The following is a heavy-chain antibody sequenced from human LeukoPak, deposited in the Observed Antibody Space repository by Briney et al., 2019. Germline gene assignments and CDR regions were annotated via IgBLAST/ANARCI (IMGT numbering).Heavy chain of an antibody. V-gene: IGHV3-33*08. CDR1: GFTFSDYA. CDR3: AREYVDTYLYYYGMDV. D-gene: IGHD2/OR15-2a*01. CDR2: IWYDGSNK. J-gene: IGHJ6*02. Sequence: PGGSLRLSCAASGFTFSDYAMHWVRQAPGKGLEWVAVIWYDGSNKYYADSVKGRFTISRDNSKNTLYLQMNSLRAEDTAVYYCAREYVDTYLYYYGMDVWGQGTTVTVSS.